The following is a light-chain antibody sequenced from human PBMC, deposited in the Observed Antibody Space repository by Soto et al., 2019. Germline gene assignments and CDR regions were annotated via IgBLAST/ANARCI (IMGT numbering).Light chain of an antibody. V-gene: IGKV3-15*01. J-gene: IGKJ5*01. Sequence: EIVMTQSPATLSVSPGERATLSCRASQSVRSNLAWYQQKPGQAPRLLIYGASTRATGIPARFSGSGSGTEFTLTISSLQSEDSAMYYCQQSSSPVTFGQGTRMEIK. CDR2: GAS. CDR3: QQSSSPVT. CDR1: QSVRSN.